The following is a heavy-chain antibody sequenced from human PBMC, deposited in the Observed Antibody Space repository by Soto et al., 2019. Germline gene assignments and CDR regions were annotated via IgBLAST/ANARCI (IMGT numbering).Heavy chain of an antibody. CDR3: ARGRDGDY. V-gene: IGHV1-18*01. Sequence: QVHLVQSGAEVKKPGASVKVSCKASGYTFNSYGITWVRQAPGQGLEWMGWISAHNGNTDYAQKLQGRVIVTRDTSTSTAYMELRSLRSDDTAVYYCARGRDGDYWGQGALVTVSS. CDR1: GYTFNSYG. CDR2: ISAHNGNT. J-gene: IGHJ4*02. D-gene: IGHD6-6*01.